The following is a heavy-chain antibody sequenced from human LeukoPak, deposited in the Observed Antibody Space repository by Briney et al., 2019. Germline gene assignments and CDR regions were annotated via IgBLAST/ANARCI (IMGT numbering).Heavy chain of an antibody. J-gene: IGHJ1*01. V-gene: IGHV1-3*01. Sequence: ASVKVSCKASGYTFTSYAMHWVRQAPGQRLEWMGWINAGNGNTKYSQKFQGRVTITRDTSASTAYMELSRLRSDDTAVYYCARGGSGSYYKYFQHWGQGTLVTVSS. D-gene: IGHD3-10*01. CDR3: ARGGSGSYYKYFQH. CDR1: GYTFTSYA. CDR2: INAGNGNT.